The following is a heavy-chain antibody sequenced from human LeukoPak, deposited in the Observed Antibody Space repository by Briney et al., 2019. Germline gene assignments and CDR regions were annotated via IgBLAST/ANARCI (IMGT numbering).Heavy chain of an antibody. Sequence: SETLSLTCTVSGGCISSSPYYWGWIRQPPGKGLEWIGSIYYSGTTHYSPSLESRVTISVDTSKNQFSLKVASVTAADTAIYYCAKGAGGFSYYNWFDPWGQGTLVTVSS. CDR1: GGCISSSPYY. V-gene: IGHV4-39*07. CDR3: AKGAGGFSYYNWFDP. J-gene: IGHJ5*02. CDR2: IYYSGTT. D-gene: IGHD5-18*01.